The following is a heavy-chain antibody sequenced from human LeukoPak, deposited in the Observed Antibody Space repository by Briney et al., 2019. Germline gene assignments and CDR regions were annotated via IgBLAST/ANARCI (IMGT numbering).Heavy chain of an antibody. V-gene: IGHV4-38-2*02. J-gene: IGHJ4*02. CDR2: MFHSGST. CDR1: GYSISNGFY. D-gene: IGHD1-26*01. CDR3: ARDSGTYHTLNS. Sequence: SETLSLTCAVSGYSISNGFYRGWIRQPPGKGLEWIGSMFHSGSTYYNPSLKSRVAMSVDTSKNQFSLKLSSVTAADTAVYYCARDSGTYHTLNSWGQGTLVTVSS.